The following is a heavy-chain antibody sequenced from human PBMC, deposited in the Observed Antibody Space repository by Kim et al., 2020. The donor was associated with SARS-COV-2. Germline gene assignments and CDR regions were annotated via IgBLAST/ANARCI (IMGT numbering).Heavy chain of an antibody. CDR3: AMGYYGSGSPRDY. J-gene: IGHJ4*02. V-gene: IGHV3-11*03. Sequence: GGSLRLSCAASGFTFSDFYMNWIRQAPGKGLEWVSYISSSSTYTDYADSVKGRFTISRDNAKNSLYLQMNSLRTDDTAVYYCAMGYYGSGSPRDYWCQGT. CDR2: ISSSSTYT. CDR1: GFTFSDFY. D-gene: IGHD3-10*01.